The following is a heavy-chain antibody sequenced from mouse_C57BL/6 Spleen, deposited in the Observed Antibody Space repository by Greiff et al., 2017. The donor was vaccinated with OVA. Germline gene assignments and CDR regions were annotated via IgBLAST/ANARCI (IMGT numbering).Heavy chain of an antibody. CDR3: ARRLGGFDY. CDR1: GFTFSSYA. V-gene: IGHV5-4*03. J-gene: IGHJ2*01. Sequence: DVQLQESGGGLVKPGGSLKLSCAASGFTFSSYAMSWVRQTPEKRLEWVATISDGGSYTYYPDNVKGRFTISRDNAKNNLYLQMSHLKSEDTAMYYCARRLGGFDYWGQGTTLTVSS. CDR2: ISDGGSYT.